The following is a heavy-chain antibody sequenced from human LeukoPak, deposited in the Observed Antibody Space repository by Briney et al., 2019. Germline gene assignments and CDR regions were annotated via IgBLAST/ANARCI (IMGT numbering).Heavy chain of an antibody. CDR2: IKQDGSDK. J-gene: IGHJ4*02. D-gene: IGHD3-10*01. CDR3: LRGLAGGD. Sequence: GGSLRLSCAASGFTFSTYWMSWVRQAPGKGLEWVANIKQDGSDKYYVDSVKGRFTISRDNAENSLFLQMNSLGAEDTAVFYCLRGLAGGDWGQGTLVTVSS. CDR1: GFTFSTYW. V-gene: IGHV3-7*01.